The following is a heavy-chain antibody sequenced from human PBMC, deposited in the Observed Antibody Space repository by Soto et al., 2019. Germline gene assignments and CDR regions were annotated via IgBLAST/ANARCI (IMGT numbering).Heavy chain of an antibody. CDR3: ARRYSSGWPYYFDY. J-gene: IGHJ4*02. Sequence: EVQLVESGGGLVQPGGSLRLSCAASGFTFSSYSMNWVRQAPGKGLEWVSYISSSSSTIYYADSVKGRFTISRDNAKNSLYLQMNSLRAEDTAVYYCARRYSSGWPYYFDYWGQGTLVTVSS. CDR2: ISSSSSTI. V-gene: IGHV3-48*01. CDR1: GFTFSSYS. D-gene: IGHD6-19*01.